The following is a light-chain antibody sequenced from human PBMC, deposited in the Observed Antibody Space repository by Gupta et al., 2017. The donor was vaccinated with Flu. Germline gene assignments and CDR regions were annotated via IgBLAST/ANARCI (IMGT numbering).Light chain of an antibody. CDR3: QQYGSSPPVT. J-gene: IGKJ5*01. V-gene: IGKV3-20*01. CDR2: GAS. CDR1: QSVSSSY. Sequence: EIVLTQSPDTLSVSPGERATLSCRASQSVSSSYLAWYQQKPGQAPRLLIYGASSSATGIPDRFSGSGSGTDFTLTISRLEPEDFAVYYCQQYGSSPPVTFGQGTRLEIK.